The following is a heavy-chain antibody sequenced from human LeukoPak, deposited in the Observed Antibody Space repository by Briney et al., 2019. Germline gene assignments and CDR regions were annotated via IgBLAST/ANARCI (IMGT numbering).Heavy chain of an antibody. Sequence: GGSLRLSCAASGSTFSSYAMHWVRQAPGKGLEWVAVISYDGSNKYYADSVKGRFTISRDNSKNTLYLQMNSLRAEDTAVYYCARDYSGSPYYGMDVWGQGTTVTVSS. V-gene: IGHV3-30*04. D-gene: IGHD1-26*01. CDR3: ARDYSGSPYYGMDV. J-gene: IGHJ6*02. CDR2: ISYDGSNK. CDR1: GSTFSSYA.